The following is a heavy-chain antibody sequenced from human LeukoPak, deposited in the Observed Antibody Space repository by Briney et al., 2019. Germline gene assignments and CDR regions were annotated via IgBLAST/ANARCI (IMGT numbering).Heavy chain of an antibody. CDR1: GGSISTYY. CDR3: ARRLSSGYSSAFDI. J-gene: IGHJ3*02. CDR2: IYYSGST. V-gene: IGHV4-59*01. D-gene: IGHD3-22*01. Sequence: SETLSLTCTVSGGSISTYYWRWIRQAPGKGLEWIGYIYYSGSTNYNPSLKRGVNITVEKSTSKNQYSLKLTSVSAADSAVYYCARRLSSGYSSAFDIWGQGTMVTVSS.